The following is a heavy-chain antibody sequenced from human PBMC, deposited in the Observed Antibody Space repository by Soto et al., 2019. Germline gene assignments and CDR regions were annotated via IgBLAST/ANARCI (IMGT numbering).Heavy chain of an antibody. CDR3: VRAENSGYDKGYYYYYYGMDV. CDR1: GGSISSYY. Sequence: PSETLSLTCTVSGGSISSYYWSWIRQPPGKGLEWIGYIYYSGSTNYNPSLKSRVTISVDTSKNQFSFKLSSVTAADTAVYYCVRAENSGYDKGYYYYYYGMDVWGQGTTVTVSS. J-gene: IGHJ6*02. V-gene: IGHV4-59*01. D-gene: IGHD5-12*01. CDR2: IYYSGST.